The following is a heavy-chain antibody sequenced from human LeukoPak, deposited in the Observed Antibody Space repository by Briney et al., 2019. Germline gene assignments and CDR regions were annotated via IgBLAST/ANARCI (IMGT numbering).Heavy chain of an antibody. V-gene: IGHV1-18*01. Sequence: GASVKVSCKASGYTLNNYGISWVRQAPGQGLEWMGWISAYNGNTNYAQKLQGRVTMTPDTSTSTAYMELRSLRSDDTAVYYCARTSFFRGRRTGDALDIWGQGTMVTVSS. CDR3: ARTSFFRGRRTGDALDI. D-gene: IGHD1/OR15-1a*01. CDR1: GYTLNNYG. J-gene: IGHJ3*02. CDR2: ISAYNGNT.